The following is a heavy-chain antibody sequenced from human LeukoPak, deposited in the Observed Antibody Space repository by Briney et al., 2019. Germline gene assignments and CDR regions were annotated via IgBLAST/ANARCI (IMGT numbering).Heavy chain of an antibody. D-gene: IGHD2-2*01. Sequence: ASVKVSCKASGYTFTGYYIHWVRQAPGRGLEWMGWINPNSGGTNYAQKFQGRVTMTRDTSISTAYMELSRLRSDDTAVYYCARVYEDIVVVPAAKFHYYYYMDVWGKGTTVTVSS. CDR2: INPNSGGT. V-gene: IGHV1-2*02. J-gene: IGHJ6*03. CDR3: ARVYEDIVVVPAAKFHYYYYMDV. CDR1: GYTFTGYY.